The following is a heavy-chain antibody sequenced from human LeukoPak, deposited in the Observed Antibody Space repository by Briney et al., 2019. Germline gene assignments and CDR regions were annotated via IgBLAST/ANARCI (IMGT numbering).Heavy chain of an antibody. J-gene: IGHJ4*02. CDR3: AREDSGNDGGFDY. V-gene: IGHV1-2*02. Sequence: ASVKVSCKASGYTFIGYYLHWVRQAPGQGLEWMGWIKSNSGGTTYAQKFQGRVTMTRDTSISTAYMELSSLKPDDTAVYYCAREDSGNDGGFDYWGQGTLVTVSS. D-gene: IGHD1-26*01. CDR2: IKSNSGGT. CDR1: GYTFIGYY.